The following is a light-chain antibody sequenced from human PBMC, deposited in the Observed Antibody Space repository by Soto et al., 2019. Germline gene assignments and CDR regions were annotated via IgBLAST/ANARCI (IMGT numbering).Light chain of an antibody. V-gene: IGKV3-15*01. CDR2: GAY. CDR3: QQYNIWPPIT. J-gene: IGKJ5*01. CDR1: QSVSSN. Sequence: EIVMTQSPATLSVSPGERATLSCRASQSVSSNLAWYQQKPGQAPRLLIYGAYTRAAGVPARFSGSGSGTEFTLTITSQQSEDIALYYCQQYNIWPPITFGQGTRLEIK.